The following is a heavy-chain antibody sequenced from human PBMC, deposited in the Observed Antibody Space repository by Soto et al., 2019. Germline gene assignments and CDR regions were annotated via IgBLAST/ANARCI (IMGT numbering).Heavy chain of an antibody. CDR3: ARESEDLTSNFDY. V-gene: IGHV3-21*06. J-gene: IGHJ4*02. Sequence: GGSLRLSCAGSGFTFTRYSMNWVRQAPGKGLEWVSSISSTTNYIYYGDSMKGRFTISRDNAKNSLYLEMNSLRAEDTAVYYCARESEDLTSNFDYWGQGTLVTVSS. CDR1: GFTFTRYS. CDR2: ISSTTNYI.